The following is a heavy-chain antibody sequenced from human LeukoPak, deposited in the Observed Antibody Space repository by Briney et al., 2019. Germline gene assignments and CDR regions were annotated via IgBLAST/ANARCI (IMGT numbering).Heavy chain of an antibody. CDR1: GFTLSSYW. Sequence: GGSLRLSCAASGFTLSSYWMSWVRQAPGKGLEWVANIKQDGSEKYYVDSVKGRFTISRDNAKNSLYLQMNSLRAEDTAVYYCARDCIAVAGTRGNWFDPWGQGTLVTVSS. D-gene: IGHD6-19*01. J-gene: IGHJ5*02. CDR2: IKQDGSEK. CDR3: ARDCIAVAGTRGNWFDP. V-gene: IGHV3-7*01.